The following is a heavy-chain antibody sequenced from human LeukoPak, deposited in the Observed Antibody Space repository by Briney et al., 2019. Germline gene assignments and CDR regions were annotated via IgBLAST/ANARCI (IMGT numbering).Heavy chain of an antibody. D-gene: IGHD3-16*01. V-gene: IGHV3-23*01. J-gene: IGHJ5*02. CDR3: GKEGGA. Sequence: GGSLRLSCAASGFRFSDFTMTWVRQAPGKGPEWVSAIGGRGGSAYYADSLGGRFTISRDNSKDMLYLQMNSLKVEDTATYYCGKEGGAWGQGTKVTVSS. CDR2: IGGRGGSA. CDR1: GFRFSDFT.